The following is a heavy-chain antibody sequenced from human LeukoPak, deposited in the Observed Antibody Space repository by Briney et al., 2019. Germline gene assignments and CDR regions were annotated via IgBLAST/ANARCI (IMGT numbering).Heavy chain of an antibody. CDR1: GYTFTSYA. V-gene: IGHV1-69*06. CDR2: IIPISGAA. J-gene: IGHJ3*02. D-gene: IGHD2-21*01. Sequence: ASVKVSCKASGYTFTSYAMNWVRQAPGQGLEWMGGIIPISGAAKYAQKFQGRGTITADKSTSTAYMELRSLRSDDTAVYYCAVICCGGEKWGAFDIWGQGTMVTVSS. CDR3: AVICCGGEKWGAFDI.